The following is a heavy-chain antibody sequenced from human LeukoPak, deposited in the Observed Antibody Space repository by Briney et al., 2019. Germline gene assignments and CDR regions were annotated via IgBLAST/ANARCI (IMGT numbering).Heavy chain of an antibody. J-gene: IGHJ4*02. CDR2: INAGNGNT. D-gene: IGHD6-13*01. CDR3: ARTRQYSSTWGFDY. Sequence: ASVKVSCKASGYTFTSYVMHWVRQAPGQGLEWMGWINAGNGNTKYSQEFQGRVTITRDTSASTAYMELSSLTSEDMAVYYCARTRQYSSTWGFDYWGQGTLVTVSS. V-gene: IGHV1-3*03. CDR1: GYTFTSYV.